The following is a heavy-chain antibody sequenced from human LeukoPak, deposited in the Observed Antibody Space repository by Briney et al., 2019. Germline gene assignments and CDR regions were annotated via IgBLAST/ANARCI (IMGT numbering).Heavy chain of an antibody. J-gene: IGHJ4*02. CDR2: LSYTGDST. Sequence: GGSLRLSCAASGLTFSSFGMSWVRQAPGKGLEWVSGLSYTGDSTYYADSVKGRFTISRDISKNTLYLQMNSLRAEDTAIYYCAKDRVGATLYFDCWGQGTLVTVSS. CDR3: AKDRVGATLYFDC. CDR1: GLTFSSFG. D-gene: IGHD1-26*01. V-gene: IGHV3-23*01.